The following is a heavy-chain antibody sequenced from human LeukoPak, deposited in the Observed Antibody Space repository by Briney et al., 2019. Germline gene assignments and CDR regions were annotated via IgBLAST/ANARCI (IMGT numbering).Heavy chain of an antibody. CDR2: ISYDGSNK. J-gene: IGHJ4*02. CDR3: AKGRRVGSLIAADY. V-gene: IGHV3-30*18. CDR1: GFTFSSYG. D-gene: IGHD6-13*01. Sequence: RRSLRLSCAASGFTFSSYGMHWVRQAPGKGLEWVAVISYDGSNKYYADSVKGRFTISRDNSKNTLYLQMNSLRAEDTAVYYCAKGRRVGSLIAADYWGQGTLVTVSS.